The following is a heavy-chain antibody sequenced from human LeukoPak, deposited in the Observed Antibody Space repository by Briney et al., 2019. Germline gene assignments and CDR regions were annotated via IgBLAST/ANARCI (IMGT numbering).Heavy chain of an antibody. V-gene: IGHV3-23*01. CDR1: GFIFTNAW. D-gene: IGHD6-13*01. CDR3: AKNAATGKAYYDY. CDR2: ISGDGVYT. Sequence: GGSLRLSCTASGFIFTNAWMTWVRQAPGKGLEWVSAISGDGVYTYYADSVKGRFTTSRDSSKNTLYLQMRSLRAEDTAVYYCAKNAATGKAYYDYWGQGTLVTVSS. J-gene: IGHJ4*02.